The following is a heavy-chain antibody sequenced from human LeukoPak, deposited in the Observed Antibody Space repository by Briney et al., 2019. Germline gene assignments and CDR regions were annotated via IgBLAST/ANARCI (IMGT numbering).Heavy chain of an antibody. Sequence: PGGSLRLSCAASGFTFSSYSMNWVRQAPGKGLEWVSSISSSSSYIYCADSVKGRFTISRDNAKNSLYLQMNSLRAEDTAVYYCARVITGTRVDYWGQGTLVTVSS. J-gene: IGHJ4*02. V-gene: IGHV3-21*01. D-gene: IGHD1-7*01. CDR2: ISSSSSYI. CDR1: GFTFSSYS. CDR3: ARVITGTRVDY.